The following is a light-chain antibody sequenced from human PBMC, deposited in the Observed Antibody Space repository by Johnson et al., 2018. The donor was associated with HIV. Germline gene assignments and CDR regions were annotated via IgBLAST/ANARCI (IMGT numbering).Light chain of an antibody. V-gene: IGLV1-51*02. CDR3: GTWDSSLSAYV. Sequence: QSVLTQPPSVSAAPGQKVTISCSGSSSNIGNNYVSWYQQLPGTAPKVLIHENNKRPSGIPDRFSGSKSGTSATLGITGLQTGDEAGYYCGTWDSSLSAYVVGTGTKVTVL. CDR2: ENN. J-gene: IGLJ1*01. CDR1: SSNIGNNY.